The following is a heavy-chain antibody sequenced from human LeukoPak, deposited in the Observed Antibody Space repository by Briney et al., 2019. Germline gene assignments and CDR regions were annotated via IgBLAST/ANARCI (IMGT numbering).Heavy chain of an antibody. CDR2: MNPNSGNT. D-gene: IGHD4-17*01. CDR3: ASRGGGYGDYEKDFDY. Sequence: ASVKVSCKASGYTFTSYDINWVRQATGQGLEWMGWMNPNSGNTGCAQKFQGRVTMTRNTSISTAYMELSSLRSEDTAVYYCASRGGGYGDYEKDFDYWGQGTLVTVSS. J-gene: IGHJ4*02. V-gene: IGHV1-8*01. CDR1: GYTFTSYD.